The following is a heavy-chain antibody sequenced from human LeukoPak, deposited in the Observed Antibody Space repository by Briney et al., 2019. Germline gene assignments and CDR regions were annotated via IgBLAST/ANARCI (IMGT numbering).Heavy chain of an antibody. CDR3: AREVAVAFDY. CDR2: IKEDGSEK. J-gene: IGHJ4*02. V-gene: IGHV3-7*01. CDR1: GFTFSSNW. D-gene: IGHD6-19*01. Sequence: GGSLRLSCAASGFTFSSNWMNWVRQAPGKGLEWVAKIKEDGSEKYYVDSVKGRFTISRDNAKNSLYLQMNSLRAEDTAMYYCAREVAVAFDYWGQGTLVTASS.